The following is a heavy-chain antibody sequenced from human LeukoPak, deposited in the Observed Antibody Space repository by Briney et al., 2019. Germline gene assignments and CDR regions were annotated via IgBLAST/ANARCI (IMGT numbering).Heavy chain of an antibody. V-gene: IGHV1-8*01. Sequence: ASVKVSCKASGYTFTSYDINWVRQATGQGLEWMGWMNPNSGSTGYAQKFQGRVTMTRNTSISTAYMELSSLRSEDTAVYYCARVGGRIAARRGTFDYWGQGTLVTVSS. CDR2: MNPNSGST. D-gene: IGHD6-6*01. J-gene: IGHJ4*02. CDR3: ARVGGRIAARRGTFDY. CDR1: GYTFTSYD.